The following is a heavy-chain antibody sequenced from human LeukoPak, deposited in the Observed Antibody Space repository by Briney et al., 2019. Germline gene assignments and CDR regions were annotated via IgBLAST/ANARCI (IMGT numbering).Heavy chain of an antibody. V-gene: IGHV1-69*13. CDR2: IIPIFGTA. CDR3: ARSPTIDYYYGMDV. Sequence: GASVKVSCKASGGTFSSYAISWVRQAPGQGLEWMGGIIPIFGTANYAQTFQGRVTITADESTSTAYMELSSLRSEDTAVYYCARSPTIDYYYGMDVWGQGTTVTVSS. D-gene: IGHD1-14*01. J-gene: IGHJ6*02. CDR1: GGTFSSYA.